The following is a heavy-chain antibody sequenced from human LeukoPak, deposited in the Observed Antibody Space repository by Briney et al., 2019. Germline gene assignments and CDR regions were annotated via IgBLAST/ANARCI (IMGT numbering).Heavy chain of an antibody. J-gene: IGHJ4*02. CDR3: AXXXXXXXXXNCYVDY. CDR2: MNPNSGDT. CDR1: VYTFTNFY. D-gene: IGHD1-1*01. Sequence: GASVKVSCKASVYTFTNFYIHWVRQAPGQGLEWMGWMNPNSGDTSYAREFQDRVTMTRDTSLNTAYMELSRLRSDDTAVYFCAXXXXXXXXXNCYVDYWGQGTLVTVSS. V-gene: IGHV1-2*02.